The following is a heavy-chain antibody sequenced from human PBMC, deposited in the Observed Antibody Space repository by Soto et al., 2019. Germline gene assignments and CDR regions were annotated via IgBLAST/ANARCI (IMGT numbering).Heavy chain of an antibody. CDR1: GCSYTGYW. J-gene: IGHJ6*02. D-gene: IGHD1-1*01. Sequence: QAVTRSGKGCGCSYTGYWINWVHQMPGKGLEWMGIIYPGDSDTRYSPSFQGQVTISADKSLSTAYLQWNSLKASDTAMYYCARHALPGGGTGHGMAVRGQGTTVPVSS. V-gene: IGHV5-51*07. CDR3: ARHALPGGGTGHGMAV. CDR2: IYPGDSDT.